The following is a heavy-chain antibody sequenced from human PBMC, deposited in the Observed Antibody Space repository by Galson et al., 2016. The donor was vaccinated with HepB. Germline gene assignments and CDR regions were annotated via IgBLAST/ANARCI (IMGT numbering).Heavy chain of an antibody. J-gene: IGHJ5*02. D-gene: IGHD2/OR15-2a*01. CDR3: ARVRCSTFRCQNWFDP. Sequence: ISGDSVSSNSAAWTWIRQSPLRGLEWLGRTYYRSKWYNDYAVSVKSRISIHPDTSKNQFSLQLNSVTPEDMAVYYCARVRCSTFRCQNWFDPWGQGTLVTVSS. CDR1: GDSVSSNSAA. CDR2: TYYRSKWYN. V-gene: IGHV6-1*01.